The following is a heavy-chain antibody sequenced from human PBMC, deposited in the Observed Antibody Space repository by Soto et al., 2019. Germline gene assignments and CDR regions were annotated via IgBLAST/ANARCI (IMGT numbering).Heavy chain of an antibody. V-gene: IGHV1-69*01. CDR2: IIPIFGTA. CDR1: GGTFSSYA. D-gene: IGHD6-6*01. J-gene: IGHJ5*02. CDR3: ARSYSSSSGFVYNWFDP. Sequence: QVQLVQSGAEVKKPGSSVKVSCKASGGTFSSYAISWVRQAPGQGLEWMGGIIPIFGTANYAQKFQGRVTITADEATSTAYLELSSLRSEDTAVYYCARSYSSSSGFVYNWFDPWGQGTLVTVSS.